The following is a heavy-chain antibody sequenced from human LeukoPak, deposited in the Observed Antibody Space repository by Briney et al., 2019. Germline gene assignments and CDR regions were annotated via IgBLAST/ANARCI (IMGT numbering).Heavy chain of an antibody. Sequence: GGSLRLSCAASGFTFSSYSMNWVRQAPGKGLEWVGRIKSETDGGTTDYAAPVKGRFAISRDDSKNTLYLQMNSLKTEDTAVYYCTTDLRWELTRNFDYWGQGTLVTVSS. CDR1: GFTFSSYS. CDR2: IKSETDGGTT. D-gene: IGHD2-21*01. V-gene: IGHV3-15*01. CDR3: TTDLRWELTRNFDY. J-gene: IGHJ4*02.